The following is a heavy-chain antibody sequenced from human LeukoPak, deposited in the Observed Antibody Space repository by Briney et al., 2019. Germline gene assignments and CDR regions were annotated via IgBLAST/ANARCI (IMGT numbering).Heavy chain of an antibody. D-gene: IGHD2-15*01. CDR3: AREGCSGGVCYFDY. J-gene: IGHJ4*02. CDR2: ISSSGTS. V-gene: IGHV4-4*07. CDR1: GGSNNYYY. Sequence: SETLSLTCSVSGGSNNYYYWTWIRQPAGKGLEWIGRISSSGTSNYTPSLRSRVTLSIDMSENQFSLKLSSVTAADTAVYFCAREGCSGGVCYFDYWGQGTLVTVSS.